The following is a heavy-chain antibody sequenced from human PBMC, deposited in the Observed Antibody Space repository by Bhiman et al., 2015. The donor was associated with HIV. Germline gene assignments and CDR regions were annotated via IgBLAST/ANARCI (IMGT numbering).Heavy chain of an antibody. D-gene: IGHD2-8*02. V-gene: IGHV3-30*03. CDR3: ARSGLFVLVVYAPDVFDI. Sequence: QVQLVESGGGVVQPGGSLRLSCAASGFPFSNYGMHWVRQAPGKGLEWVAVISFDGTHKYYADSVKGRFTISRDNSKNTLFLQMNSLRAEDTAVYYCARSGLFVLVVYAPDVFDIWGQGTMVTVSS. CDR2: ISFDGTHK. CDR1: GFPFSNYG. J-gene: IGHJ3*02.